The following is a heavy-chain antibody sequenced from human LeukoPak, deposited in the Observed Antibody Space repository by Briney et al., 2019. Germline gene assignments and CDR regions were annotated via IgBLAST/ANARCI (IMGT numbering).Heavy chain of an antibody. CDR3: ARAWPSGDYVN. V-gene: IGHV4-61*02. Sequence: PSQTLSLTCTVSGGSISSGSYYWSWIRQPAGKGLEWIGRIYTSGSTNYNPSPKSRVTISVDTSKNQFSLKLSSVTAADTAVYYCARAWPSGDYVNRGQGTLVTVSS. J-gene: IGHJ4*02. D-gene: IGHD4-17*01. CDR2: IYTSGST. CDR1: GGSISSGSYY.